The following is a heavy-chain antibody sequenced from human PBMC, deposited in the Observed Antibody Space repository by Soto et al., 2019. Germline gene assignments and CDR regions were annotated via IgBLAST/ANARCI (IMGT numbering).Heavy chain of an antibody. Sequence: PGGSLRLSCAASGFTFSSYAMSWVRQAPGKGLEWVSAISGSGGSTYYADSVKGRFTISRDNSKNTLYLQMNSLRAEDTAVYYCAKDQGRGYYDSSGFYYAGYFDYWGQGTRVPVSS. D-gene: IGHD3-22*01. V-gene: IGHV3-23*01. J-gene: IGHJ4*02. CDR1: GFTFSSYA. CDR2: ISGSGGST. CDR3: AKDQGRGYYDSSGFYYAGYFDY.